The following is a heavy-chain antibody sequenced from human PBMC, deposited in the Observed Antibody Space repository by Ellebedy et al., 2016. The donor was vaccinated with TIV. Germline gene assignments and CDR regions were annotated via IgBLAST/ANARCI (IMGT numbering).Heavy chain of an antibody. V-gene: IGHV3-13*01. J-gene: IGHJ4*03. CDR3: ARVRFGDTAVDY. D-gene: IGHD2-21*01. Sequence: GGSLRLSCAASGFTFSSYDMHWVRQGTGNGLEWVSAIGTAGDTYYPGSVKGRFTISRENAKNSLYLQITRLRAEDTAVYYCARVRFGDTAVDYWGQGTLVTVSS. CDR2: IGTAGDT. CDR1: GFTFSSYD.